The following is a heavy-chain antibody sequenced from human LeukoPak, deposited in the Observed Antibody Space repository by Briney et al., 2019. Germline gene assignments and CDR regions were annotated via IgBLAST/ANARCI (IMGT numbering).Heavy chain of an antibody. CDR2: IYYSGST. V-gene: IGHV4-61*01. Sequence: SETLSLTCTVSGGSVSSGSYYWSWIRQPPGTGLEWIGYIYYSGSTNYNPSLKSRVTISVDTSKNQFSLKLSSVTAADTAVYYCARVTVGASWFDYWAREPWSPSPQ. CDR3: ARVTVGASWFDY. D-gene: IGHD1-26*01. J-gene: IGHJ4*02. CDR1: GGSVSSGSYY.